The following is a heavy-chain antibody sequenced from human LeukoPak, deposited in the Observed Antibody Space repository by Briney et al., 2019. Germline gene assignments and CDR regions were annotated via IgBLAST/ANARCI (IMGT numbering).Heavy chain of an antibody. D-gene: IGHD5-18*01. J-gene: IGHJ4*02. Sequence: SETLSLTCTVSGDSISTYYWSWIRQPPGKGLEWIAYIDYRGSTTYNPSLRSRVTISVDTSKNQFSLKLSSVTAADTAVYYCARLNVDTTMAHDYWGQGTLVTVSS. V-gene: IGHV4-59*01. CDR2: IDYRGST. CDR3: ARLNVDTTMAHDY. CDR1: GDSISTYY.